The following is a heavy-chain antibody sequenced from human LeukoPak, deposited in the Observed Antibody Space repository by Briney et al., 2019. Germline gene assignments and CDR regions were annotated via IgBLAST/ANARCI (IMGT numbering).Heavy chain of an antibody. CDR3: ARDQYSSSWTFDY. J-gene: IGHJ4*02. CDR1: GYTFTGYY. V-gene: IGHV1-2*02. Sequence: ASVKVSCKASGYTFTGYYMHWVRQAPGQGLEWMGWINPNSGGTNYAQKFQGRVTMTRDTSISTAYMELSRPRSDDTAVYYCARDQYSSSWTFDYWGQGTLVTVSS. D-gene: IGHD6-13*01. CDR2: INPNSGGT.